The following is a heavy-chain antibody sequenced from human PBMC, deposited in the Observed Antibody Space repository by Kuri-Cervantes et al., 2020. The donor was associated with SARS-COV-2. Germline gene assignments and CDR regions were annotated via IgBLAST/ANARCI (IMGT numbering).Heavy chain of an antibody. V-gene: IGHV3-21*01. CDR1: GFTFSSYS. Sequence: GESLKISCAASGFTFSSYSMNWVRQAPGKGLEWVSSISSSSSYIYYADSVKGRFTISRDNAKNSLYLQMNSLRAEDTAVYYCARGLRGIQYYFDYWGQGTLVTVSS. CDR2: ISSSSSYI. CDR3: ARGLRGIQYYFDY. J-gene: IGHJ4*02. D-gene: IGHD3-10*01.